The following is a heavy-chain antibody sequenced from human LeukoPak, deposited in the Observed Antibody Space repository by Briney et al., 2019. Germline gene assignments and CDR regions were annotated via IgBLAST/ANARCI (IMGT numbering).Heavy chain of an antibody. CDR3: VRHSRGYSGYELIDY. CDR2: IYPGDSDT. Sequence: GESLKISCKGSGYSFTSYWIGWVRQMPGKGLEWMGIIYPGDSDTRYSPSFQGQVTISADKSISTAYLQWSSLKASDTAMYYCVRHSRGYSGYELIDYWGQGTLVTVSS. J-gene: IGHJ4*02. D-gene: IGHD5-12*01. V-gene: IGHV5-51*01. CDR1: GYSFTSYW.